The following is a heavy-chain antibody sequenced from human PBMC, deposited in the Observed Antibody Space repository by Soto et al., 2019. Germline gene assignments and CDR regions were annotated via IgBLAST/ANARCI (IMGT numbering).Heavy chain of an antibody. D-gene: IGHD5-12*01. J-gene: IGHJ4*02. CDR1: GGSFSGYY. Sequence: PSETLSLTCAVYGGSFSGYYWSWLRQPPGKGLEWIGDINHSGNTNYTPSLKSRVDISVDTSKNQFSLKLSSVTAADTAVYYCARDDSGYGKFDYWGQGTLVTVSS. CDR2: INHSGNT. CDR3: ARDDSGYGKFDY. V-gene: IGHV4-34*09.